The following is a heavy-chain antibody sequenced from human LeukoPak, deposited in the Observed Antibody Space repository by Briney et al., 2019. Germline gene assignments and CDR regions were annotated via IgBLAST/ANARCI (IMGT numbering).Heavy chain of an antibody. CDR3: ARGHSSGYYVSTLFDY. Sequence: SETLSLTCTVSGGSISSGGYSWSWIRQPPGKGLEWIGYIYYSGSTYYNPSLKSRVTISVDTSKNQFSLKLSSVTAADTAVYYCARGHSSGYYVSTLFDYWGQGTLVTVSS. CDR2: IYYSGST. CDR1: GGSISSGGYS. D-gene: IGHD3-22*01. V-gene: IGHV4-30-4*07. J-gene: IGHJ4*02.